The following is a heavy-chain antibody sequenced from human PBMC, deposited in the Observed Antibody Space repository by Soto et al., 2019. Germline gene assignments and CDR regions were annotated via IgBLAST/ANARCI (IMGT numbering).Heavy chain of an antibody. D-gene: IGHD5-12*01. CDR2: IKDGGVT. J-gene: IGHJ4*02. V-gene: IGHV4-34*01. CDR3: ARGQEGVVATH. CDR1: GGSLTGYY. Sequence: QVQLQQWGAGLLKPSETLSLTCAVNGGSLTGYYWSWIRQPPGKGLEWIGEIKDGGVTNYSPSLKSRVPMSADTSKNQFSLNLNSVTAADTAVYYCARGQEGVVATHWDQGTLVTVSS.